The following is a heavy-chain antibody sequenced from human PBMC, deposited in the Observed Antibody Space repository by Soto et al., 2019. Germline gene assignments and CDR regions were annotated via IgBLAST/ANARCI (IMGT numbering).Heavy chain of an antibody. CDR2: ISGSGGST. D-gene: IGHD3-22*01. CDR1: GFTFSSYA. V-gene: IGHV3-23*01. Sequence: SGGSLRLSCAASGFTFSSYAMSWVRQAPGKGLEWVSAISGSGGSTYYADSVKGRFTISRDNSKKTLYLQMNSRRAEDTAVYYCAKGPRITMIVVVISGPFDYWGQGTLVTVSS. J-gene: IGHJ4*02. CDR3: AKGPRITMIVVVISGPFDY.